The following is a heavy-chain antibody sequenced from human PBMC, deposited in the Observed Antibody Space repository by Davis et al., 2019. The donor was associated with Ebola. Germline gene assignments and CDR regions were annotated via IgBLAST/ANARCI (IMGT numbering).Heavy chain of an antibody. CDR2: INPNSGGT. CDR3: ALGSLWHGMDV. V-gene: IGHV1-2*06. D-gene: IGHD2-15*01. J-gene: IGHJ6*02. Sequence: SVKVSCKASGYTFTGYYIHWVRQAPGQGLEWMGRINPNSGGTDYAQKFQGGVTMTSDTAISTVYMELSRLNSDDTAVYYCALGSLWHGMDVWGQGTTVIVSS. CDR1: GYTFTGYY.